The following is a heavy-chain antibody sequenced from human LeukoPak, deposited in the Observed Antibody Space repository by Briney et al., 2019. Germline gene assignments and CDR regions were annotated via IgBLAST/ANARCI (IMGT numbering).Heavy chain of an antibody. V-gene: IGHV6-1*01. J-gene: IGHJ4*02. CDR1: VDSVSINSAA. CDR3: ATGAGSLAY. CDR2: TYYRSKWYN. Sequence: SQTLSLTPALSVDSVSINSAAWNSVRQPPSRGLEWLGRTYYRSKWYNDYAVSVKSRITINPDTSKNQFSLQLNSVAPEDAAVYYCATGAGSLAYWGQGTLVTVSS. D-gene: IGHD6-19*01.